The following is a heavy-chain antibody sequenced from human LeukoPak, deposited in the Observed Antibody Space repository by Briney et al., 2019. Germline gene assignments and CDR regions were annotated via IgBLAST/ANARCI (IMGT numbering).Heavy chain of an antibody. J-gene: IGHJ4*02. V-gene: IGHV4-34*01. D-gene: IGHD6-13*01. Sequence: SETLSLTCAVYGGSFSGYYWSWIRQPPGKGLEWIGEINHSGSTNYNPSLKSRVTISVDTSKNQFSLKLSSVTAADTAVYYCARHAPDYSSSWYSVEGLGNYFDYWGQGTLVTVSS. CDR3: ARHAPDYSSSWYSVEGLGNYFDY. CDR2: INHSGST. CDR1: GGSFSGYY.